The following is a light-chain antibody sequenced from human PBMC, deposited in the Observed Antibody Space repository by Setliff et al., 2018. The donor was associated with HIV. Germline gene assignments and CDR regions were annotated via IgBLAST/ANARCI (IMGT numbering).Light chain of an antibody. CDR3: SSYTSTSTPYV. Sequence: ALTQPASMSGSPGQSITISCTGSSDDVGGSNYVSWYQQHPGKAPKLIIYEVTVRPSGVSSRFSGSKSGNTASLTLSGLQTEDEADYYCSSYTSTSTPYVFGTGTKVTVL. CDR1: SDDVGGSNY. CDR2: EVT. J-gene: IGLJ1*01. V-gene: IGLV2-14*01.